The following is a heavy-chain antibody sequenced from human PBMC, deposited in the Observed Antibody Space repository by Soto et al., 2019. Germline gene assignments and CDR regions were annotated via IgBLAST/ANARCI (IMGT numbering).Heavy chain of an antibody. V-gene: IGHV1-69*01. CDR1: GGTFSSYA. D-gene: IGHD2-8*02. CDR3: ARSVGKVTRVLVDEMEFDP. CDR2: IIPIFGTA. Sequence: QVQLVQSAAEVKKPGSSVKVSCKASGGTFSSYAISWVRQAPGQGREWMGGIIPIFGTANYAQKFQGSVTITADESTGTAYMELSRLRCEDTAVYYDARSVGKVTRVLVDEMEFDPWGQGTLVTVSS. J-gene: IGHJ5*02.